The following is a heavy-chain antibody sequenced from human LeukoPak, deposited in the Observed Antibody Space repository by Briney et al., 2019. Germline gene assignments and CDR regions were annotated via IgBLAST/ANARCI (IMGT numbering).Heavy chain of an antibody. V-gene: IGHV3-66*01. CDR2: VYSDSNT. D-gene: IGHD3-22*01. Sequence: PGGSLRLSCSPSGFTGKSNYMSWVRQAPGKGLEWVSLVYSDSNTYYAGSVKGRFTISRDRARNILNLQMDRLRPEDTAFYFCASDGSGNDVHSGFNFWGQGTLVTVSS. CDR3: ASDGSGNDVHSGFNF. J-gene: IGHJ4*02. CDR1: GFTGKSNY.